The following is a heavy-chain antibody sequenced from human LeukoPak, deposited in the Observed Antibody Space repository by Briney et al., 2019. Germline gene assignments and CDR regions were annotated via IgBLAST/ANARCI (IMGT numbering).Heavy chain of an antibody. V-gene: IGHV4-38-2*01. J-gene: IGHJ4*02. D-gene: IGHD2-2*01. CDR3: ARHIRGYCSSTSCGLDY. CDR1: GYSISSGYY. Sequence: SETLSLTCAVSGYSISSGYYWGWIRQPPGKGLEWIRRIYHSGSTYYNPSLKSRVTISVDTSKNQFSLKLSSVTAADTAVYYCARHIRGYCSSTSCGLDYWGQGTLVTVSS. CDR2: IYHSGST.